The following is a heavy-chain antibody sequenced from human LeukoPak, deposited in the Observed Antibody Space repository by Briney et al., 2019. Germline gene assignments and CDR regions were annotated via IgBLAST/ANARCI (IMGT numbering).Heavy chain of an antibody. CDR1: GGSISSGDYY. V-gene: IGHV4-30-4*01. Sequence: SQTLSLTCTVSGGSISSGDYYWSWIRQPPGKGLEWIGYIYYSGSTYYNPSLKSRVTISVDTSKNQFSLKLSSVTAADTAVYYCAREIGDYYGSGRSRTPDNWFDPWGEGTLVTVSS. CDR2: IYYSGST. D-gene: IGHD3-10*01. CDR3: AREIGDYYGSGRSRTPDNWFDP. J-gene: IGHJ5*02.